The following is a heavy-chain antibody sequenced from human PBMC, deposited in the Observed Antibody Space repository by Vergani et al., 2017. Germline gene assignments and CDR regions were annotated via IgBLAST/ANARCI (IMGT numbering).Heavy chain of an antibody. CDR1: GFTFSNYG. CDR2: IWYDGSKE. D-gene: IGHD5-24*01. J-gene: IGHJ4*02. CDR3: AQWDGTRGAFHY. V-gene: IGHV3-33*06. Sequence: QVQLVESGGGVVQPGRSLRLSCAASGFTFSNYGMHWVRQAPGKGLEWVAVIWYDGSKESYEDSVKGRFTISRDNSKSTLSLHMNSLRVEDTAVYYCAQWDGTRGAFHYWGQGTLVTVSS.